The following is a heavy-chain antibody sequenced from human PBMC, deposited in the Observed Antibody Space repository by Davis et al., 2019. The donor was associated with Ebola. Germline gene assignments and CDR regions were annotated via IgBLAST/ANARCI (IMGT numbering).Heavy chain of an antibody. V-gene: IGHV3-9*01. Sequence: GGSLRLSCAASGFTFDDYAMHWVRQAPGKGLEWVSGISWNSGSIGYADSVKGRFTISRDNAKNSLYLQMNSLRAEDTAVYYCAKDQHYYDSSGYYSDAFDIWGQGTMVTVSS. CDR3: AKDQHYYDSSGYYSDAFDI. J-gene: IGHJ3*02. CDR2: ISWNSGSI. D-gene: IGHD3-22*01. CDR1: GFTFDDYA.